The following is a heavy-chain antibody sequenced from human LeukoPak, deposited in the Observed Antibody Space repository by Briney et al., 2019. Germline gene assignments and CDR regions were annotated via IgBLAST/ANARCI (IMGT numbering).Heavy chain of an antibody. D-gene: IGHD3-22*01. CDR3: AREQDSSGYYNDAFDI. Sequence: SETLSLTYTVSGGSISSYYWSWIRQPPGKGLEWIGYIYYSGSTNYNPSLKSRVTISVDTSKNQFSLKLSSVTAADTAVYYCAREQDSSGYYNDAFDIWGQGTMVTVSS. CDR1: GGSISSYY. V-gene: IGHV4-59*01. J-gene: IGHJ3*02. CDR2: IYYSGST.